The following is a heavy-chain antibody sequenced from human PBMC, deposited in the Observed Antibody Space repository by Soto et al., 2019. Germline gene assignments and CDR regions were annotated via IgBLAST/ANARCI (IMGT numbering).Heavy chain of an antibody. D-gene: IGHD3-3*01. CDR3: ANGSPEIRFLEWFNAFDI. V-gene: IGHV3-30*18. CDR2: ISYDGSNK. Sequence: HPGGSLRLSCAASGFTFSSYGMHWVRQAPGKGLEWVAVISYDGSNKYYADSVKGRFTISRDNSKNTLYLQMNSLRAEDTAVYYCANGSPEIRFLEWFNAFDIWGQGTMVTVSS. J-gene: IGHJ3*02. CDR1: GFTFSSYG.